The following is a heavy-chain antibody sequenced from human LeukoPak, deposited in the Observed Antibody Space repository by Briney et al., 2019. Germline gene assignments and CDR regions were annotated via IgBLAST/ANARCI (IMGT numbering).Heavy chain of an antibody. CDR3: VKSHCSSTSCYNDY. CDR1: GFTFSSYA. CDR2: ISGSGGST. J-gene: IGHJ4*02. V-gene: IGHV3-23*01. Sequence: GGSLRLSCAASGFTFSSYAMSWVRQAPGKGLEWVSAISGSGGSTYYADSVKGRFTISRDNSKNTLYLQMNSLRAEDTAVYYCVKSHCSSTSCYNDYWGQGTLVTVSS. D-gene: IGHD2-2*02.